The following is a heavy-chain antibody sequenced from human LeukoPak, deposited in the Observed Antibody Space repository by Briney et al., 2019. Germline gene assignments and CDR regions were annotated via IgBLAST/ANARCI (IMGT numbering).Heavy chain of an antibody. V-gene: IGHV4-4*02. J-gene: IGHJ4*02. CDR3: ARASDIEAPSV. D-gene: IGHD6-13*01. CDR2: FYHTGST. CDR1: GGSLGRSTW. Sequence: PSETLSLTCAVSGGSLGRSTWWSWIRQPPGNGLEWIGNFYHTGSTYYNSSLRSRITISVDTSKNQFSLKLTSVTAADTAVYYCARASDIEAPSVWGQGTLVTVSS.